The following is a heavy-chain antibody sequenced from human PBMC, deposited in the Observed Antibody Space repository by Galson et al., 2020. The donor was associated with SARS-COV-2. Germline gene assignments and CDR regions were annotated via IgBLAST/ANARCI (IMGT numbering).Heavy chain of an antibody. CDR3: AKLGYCSGGSCYPNDY. J-gene: IGHJ4*02. Sequence: SLKISCAASGFTFDDYAMHWVRQAPGKGLEWVSGISWNSGSIGYADSVKGRFTISRDNAKNSLYLQMNSLRAEDTALYYCAKLGYCSGGSCYPNDYWGQGTLVTVSS. V-gene: IGHV3-9*01. CDR2: ISWNSGSI. D-gene: IGHD2-15*01. CDR1: GFTFDDYA.